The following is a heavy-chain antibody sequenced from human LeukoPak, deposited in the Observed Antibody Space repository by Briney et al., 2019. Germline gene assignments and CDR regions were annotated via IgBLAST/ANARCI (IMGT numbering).Heavy chain of an antibody. V-gene: IGHV3-48*02. CDR3: ARDHCSSTNCYFDF. CDR2: ISSSTSTI. J-gene: IGHJ4*02. D-gene: IGHD2-2*01. Sequence: GGSLRLSCAASGFTFSSYSMNWVRQAPGKGLEWISYISSSTSTIYYADSVKGRFTISRDNAKNSLYLQMNSLRDADTAVYYCARDHCSSTNCYFDFWGQGTLVTVSS. CDR1: GFTFSSYS.